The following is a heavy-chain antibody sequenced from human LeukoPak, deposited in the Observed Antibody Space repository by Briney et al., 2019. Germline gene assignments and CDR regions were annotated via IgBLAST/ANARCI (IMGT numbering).Heavy chain of an antibody. CDR1: GFTFSSYA. D-gene: IGHD3-22*01. CDR3: AKQKGAYDSSGYYYGARAFDI. CDR2: ISGSGGST. Sequence: GGSLRLSCAASGFTFSSYAMSWVRLAPGKGLEWVSAISGSGGSTYYADSVKGRFTISRDNSKNTLYLQMNSLRAEDTAVYYCAKQKGAYDSSGYYYGARAFDIWGQGTMVTVSS. V-gene: IGHV3-23*01. J-gene: IGHJ3*02.